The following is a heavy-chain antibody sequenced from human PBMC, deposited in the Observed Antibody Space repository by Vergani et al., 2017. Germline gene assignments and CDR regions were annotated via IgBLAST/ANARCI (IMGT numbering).Heavy chain of an antibody. V-gene: IGHV3-23*01. CDR1: GFTFSSHA. J-gene: IGHJ4*02. CDR3: AKGSTAMVRG. Sequence: EVQLLEPGGGLVQPGGSLRLSCAASGFTFSSHAMSWVRQAPGKGLEWVSSISGSGGSTYYADSVKGRFTISRDNSKNTLYLQMNSLRAEDTAVYYCAKGSTAMVRGWGQGTLVTVSS. D-gene: IGHD5-18*01. CDR2: ISGSGGST.